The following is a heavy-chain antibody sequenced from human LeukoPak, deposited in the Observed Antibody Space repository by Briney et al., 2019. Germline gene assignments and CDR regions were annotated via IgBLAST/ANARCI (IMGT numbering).Heavy chain of an antibody. CDR1: GFTFSSYG. D-gene: IGHD7-27*01. J-gene: IGHJ4*02. V-gene: IGHV3-33*01. CDR2: IWYDGSNK. CDR3: ARDSGDITGYFDY. Sequence: GRSLRLSCAASGFTFSSYGMHWVRLAPGKGLEWVAVIWYDGSNKYYADSVKGRFTISRDNSKNTLYLQMNSLRAEDTAVYYCARDSGDITGYFDYWGQGTLVTVSS.